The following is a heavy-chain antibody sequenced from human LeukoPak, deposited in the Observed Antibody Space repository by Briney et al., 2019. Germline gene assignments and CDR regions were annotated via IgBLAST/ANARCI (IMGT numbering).Heavy chain of an antibody. CDR2: INHSGST. CDR1: GGSFSGYY. J-gene: IGHJ4*02. Sequence: SETLSLTCAVYGGSFSGYYWSWIRQPPGKGLEWIGEINHSGSTNYNPSLKSRVTISVDTSKNQFSLKLSSVTAADTAVYYCARGRTARRGYCKFDYWGQGTLVTVSS. D-gene: IGHD2-15*01. CDR3: ARGRTARRGYCKFDY. V-gene: IGHV4-34*01.